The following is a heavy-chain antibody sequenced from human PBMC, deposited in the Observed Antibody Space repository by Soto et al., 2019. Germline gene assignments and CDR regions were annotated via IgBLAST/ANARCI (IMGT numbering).Heavy chain of an antibody. CDR2: IYYSGST. CDR3: ARDSSSGVTAFDP. J-gene: IGHJ5*02. CDR1: GGSISSYY. V-gene: IGHV4-59*01. D-gene: IGHD6-19*01. Sequence: PSETLSLTCTVSGGSISSYYWSWIRQPPGKGLEWIGYIYYSGSTNYNPSLKSRVTISVDTSKNQFSLKLSSVTAADTAVYYCARDSSSGVTAFDPWGQGTLVTVSS.